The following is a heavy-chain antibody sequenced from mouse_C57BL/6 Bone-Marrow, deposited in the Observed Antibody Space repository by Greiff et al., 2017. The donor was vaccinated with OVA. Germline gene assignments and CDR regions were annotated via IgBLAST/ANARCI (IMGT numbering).Heavy chain of an antibody. V-gene: IGHV1-72*01. CDR1: GYTFTSYW. CDR3: ARYYSNKRWYYFDY. CDR2: IDPNSGGT. D-gene: IGHD2-5*01. J-gene: IGHJ2*01. Sequence: KQSCKASGYTFTSYWMHWVKQRPGRGLEWIGRIDPNSGGTKYNEKFKSKATLTVDKPSSTAYMQLSSLTSEDSAVYYCARYYSNKRWYYFDYWGQGTTLTVSS.